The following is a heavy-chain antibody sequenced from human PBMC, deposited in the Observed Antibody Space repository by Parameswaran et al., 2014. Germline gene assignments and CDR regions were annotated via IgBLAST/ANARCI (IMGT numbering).Heavy chain of an antibody. J-gene: IGHJ6*02. V-gene: IGHV3-21*01. D-gene: IGHD3-22*01. Sequence: VRQAPGKGLEWVSSISSSSSYIYYTDSVKGRFTISRDNAKNSLYLQMNSLRAEDTAVYYCARDSWNPHYDSSGHYSSYYYYYGMDVWGQGTTVTVSS. CDR2: ISSSSSYI. CDR3: ARDSWNPHYDSSGHYSSYYYYYGMDV.